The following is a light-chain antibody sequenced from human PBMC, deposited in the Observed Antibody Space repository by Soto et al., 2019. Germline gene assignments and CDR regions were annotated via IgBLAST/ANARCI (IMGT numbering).Light chain of an antibody. V-gene: IGKV3-15*01. CDR2: GAF. J-gene: IGKJ1*01. CDR3: QQYNDWPLT. CDR1: QSVSSN. Sequence: EIVMTLSPVTLSVSPGERVTLSCRASQSVSSNLAWYQQKPGQAPSLLIYGAFTRATGIPARFSGTGSGTEFTLTISSLQSEDFALYYCQQYNDWPLTFGQGTKVDIK.